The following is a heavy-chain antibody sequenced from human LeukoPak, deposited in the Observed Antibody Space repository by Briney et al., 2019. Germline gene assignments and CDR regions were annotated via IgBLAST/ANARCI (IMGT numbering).Heavy chain of an antibody. J-gene: IGHJ4*02. CDR2: FDPGDAET. V-gene: IGHV1-24*01. Sequence: ASVKVSCKVSGYSLTELSMHWVRQTLGKGLEWMGAFDPGDAETIYAQKFQGRVTLTEDTSTDTAYMELTSLRAEDTAVYYCAREGGFSSSWYLDYWGQGTLVTVSS. D-gene: IGHD6-13*01. CDR1: GYSLTELS. CDR3: AREGGFSSSWYLDY.